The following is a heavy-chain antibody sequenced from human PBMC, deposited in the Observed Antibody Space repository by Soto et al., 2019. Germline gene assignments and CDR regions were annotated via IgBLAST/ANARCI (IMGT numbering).Heavy chain of an antibody. CDR2: ISGTGDTK. V-gene: IGHV3-11*01. Sequence: GGSLRLSCAASGFFFSDYYLSWIRQAPGKGLECVAYISGTGDTKYIADSVKGRFSVSRDNPKNSLFIQMTSLRADDAAVYYCPIGGGKIYYQGMDVWGQGTTITV. J-gene: IGHJ6*02. D-gene: IGHD3-10*01. CDR3: PIGGGKIYYQGMDV. CDR1: GFFFSDYY.